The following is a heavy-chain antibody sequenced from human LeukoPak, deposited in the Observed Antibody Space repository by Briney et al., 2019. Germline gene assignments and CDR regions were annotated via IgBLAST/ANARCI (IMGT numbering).Heavy chain of an antibody. J-gene: IGHJ6*03. CDR1: GFTFSGYG. D-gene: IGHD3-16*02. Sequence: GGSLRLSCAASGFTFSGYGMHWVRQAPGKGLEWVAFIHYDGSNKYYADSVKGRFTISRDNSKNTLYLQMNSLRAEDTAVYYCAKPPWGSYRQEFYYYYYMDVWGKGTTVTVSS. CDR3: AKPPWGSYRQEFYYYYYMDV. CDR2: IHYDGSNK. V-gene: IGHV3-30*02.